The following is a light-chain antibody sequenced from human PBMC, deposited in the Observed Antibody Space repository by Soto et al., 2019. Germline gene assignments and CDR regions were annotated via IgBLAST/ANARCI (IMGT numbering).Light chain of an antibody. Sequence: QSVLTQPPSVSVAPGQKVTISCTGSSSNVGAGNAVSWYQQLPGKAPKLLIHGVSNRPSGISDRFSGSKSGNPASLAISGLQAEDEADYYCSSFTSSTSYVFGTGTKVTVL. CDR3: SSFTSSTSYV. J-gene: IGLJ1*01. V-gene: IGLV1-40*01. CDR2: GVS. CDR1: SSNVGAGNA.